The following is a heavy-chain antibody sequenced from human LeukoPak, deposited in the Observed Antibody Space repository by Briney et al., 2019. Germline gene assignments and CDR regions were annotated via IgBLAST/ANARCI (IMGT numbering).Heavy chain of an antibody. CDR2: IHYSGTT. Sequence: SETLSLTCTVSGGSMSGYYWSWIRQPPGKGLEWIGYIHYSGTTNYNPSLKSRVTISLDTSRNQFSLKLRSVTTADTAVYYCARRRVYSGSGEFDFWGQGTLVTVSS. D-gene: IGHD5-12*01. CDR3: ARRRVYSGSGEFDF. J-gene: IGHJ4*02. CDR1: GGSMSGYY. V-gene: IGHV4-59*01.